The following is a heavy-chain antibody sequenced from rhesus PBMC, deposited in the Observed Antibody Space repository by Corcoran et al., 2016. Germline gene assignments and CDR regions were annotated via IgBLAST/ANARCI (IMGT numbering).Heavy chain of an antibody. D-gene: IGHD1-44*02. V-gene: IGHV1-111*02. Sequence: EVQLVQSGAEVKKPGASVKISCKASGYTFTDYYLHWVRQAHGTGLEWMGRVDPEDGAAINGQKFQDRVTITSDTSTDVAYMELSSLRSEDTAVYYCATGLGWELQDYWGQGVLVTVSS. CDR3: ATGLGWELQDY. J-gene: IGHJ4*01. CDR2: VDPEDGAA. CDR1: GYTFTDYY.